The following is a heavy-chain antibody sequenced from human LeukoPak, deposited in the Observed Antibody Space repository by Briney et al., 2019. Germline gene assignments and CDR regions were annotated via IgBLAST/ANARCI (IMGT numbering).Heavy chain of an antibody. CDR1: GFTFSSYG. CDR2: ISGSGGST. Sequence: GSLRLSCAASGFTFSSYGMSWVRQAPGKGLEWVSAISGSGGSTYYADSVKGRFTISRDNSKNTLYLQMNSLRAEDTAVYYCAKDRRRWLQLGYFDYWGQGTLVTVSS. V-gene: IGHV3-23*01. D-gene: IGHD5-24*01. J-gene: IGHJ4*02. CDR3: AKDRRRWLQLGYFDY.